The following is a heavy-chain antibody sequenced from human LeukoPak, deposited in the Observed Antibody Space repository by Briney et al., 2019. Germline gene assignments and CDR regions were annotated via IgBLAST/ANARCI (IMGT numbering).Heavy chain of an antibody. D-gene: IGHD5-18*01. Sequence: PGGSLRLSCAASGFTFSNYRMNWVRQAPGKGLEWVSSISSSSSYIYYADSVKGRFTISRDNSKNTLYLQVNSLRAEDTAVYYCAKWGGIHIDYWGQGTLVTVSS. CDR1: GFTFSNYR. CDR3: AKWGGIHIDY. CDR2: ISSSSSYI. V-gene: IGHV3-21*04. J-gene: IGHJ4*02.